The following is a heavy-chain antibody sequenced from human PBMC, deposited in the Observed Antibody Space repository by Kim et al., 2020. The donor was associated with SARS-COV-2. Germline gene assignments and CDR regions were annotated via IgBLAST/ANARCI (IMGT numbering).Heavy chain of an antibody. J-gene: IGHJ6*02. D-gene: IGHD6-13*01. Sequence: SETLSLTCTVSGGSISSGGYYWSWIRQHPGKGLEWIGYIYYSGSTYYNPSLKSRVTISVDTSKNQFSLKLSSVTAADTAVYYCACSIAAAGNGGYYYYGMDVWGQGTTVTVSS. CDR3: ACSIAAAGNGGYYYYGMDV. V-gene: IGHV4-31*03. CDR2: IYYSGST. CDR1: GGSISSGGYY.